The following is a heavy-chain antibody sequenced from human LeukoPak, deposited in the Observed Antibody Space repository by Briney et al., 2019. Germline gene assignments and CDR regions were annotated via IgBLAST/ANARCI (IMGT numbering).Heavy chain of an antibody. CDR2: IIPIFGKP. CDR3: ASGDVGITTQSGIASGWIFDY. V-gene: IGHV1-69*05. CDR1: GDTLDNYA. D-gene: IGHD6-19*01. Sequence: SVKVSCKASGDTLDNYALSWMRQAPGQGPEWMGGIIPIFGKPKYAQKFQGRATFTTDESTSTIHLELTSLRSEDTAVYYCASGDVGITTQSGIASGWIFDYWGQGTLVTVSS. J-gene: IGHJ4*02.